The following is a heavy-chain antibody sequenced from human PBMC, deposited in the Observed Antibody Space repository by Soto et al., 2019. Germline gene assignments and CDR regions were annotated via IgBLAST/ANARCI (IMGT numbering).Heavy chain of an antibody. CDR2: IWYDGSNK. Sequence: QVQLVESGGGVVQPGRSLRLSCAASGFTFSSYGMHWVRQAPGKGLEWVAVIWYDGSNKYYADSVKGRFTISRDNSKNTLYRQMNSLRAEDTAVYYCARGLHYYDSSGYLSYWGQGTLVTVSS. D-gene: IGHD3-22*01. CDR3: ARGLHYYDSSGYLSY. J-gene: IGHJ4*02. CDR1: GFTFSSYG. V-gene: IGHV3-33*01.